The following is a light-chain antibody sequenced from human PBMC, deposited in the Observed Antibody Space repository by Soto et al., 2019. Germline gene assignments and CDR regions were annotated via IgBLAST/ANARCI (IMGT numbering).Light chain of an antibody. J-gene: IGKJ3*01. Sequence: DIQMTQSPSTLSTSVGARVTITCRASQSVSYWLALYQQKPGKAPNLLIYDGSTLASGVPPRFSGGGFGTEFTLNISSLQPDDSAIYYCQHYNTYSKAFGPGTRVEIK. CDR1: QSVSYW. V-gene: IGKV1-5*01. CDR3: QHYNTYSKA. CDR2: DGS.